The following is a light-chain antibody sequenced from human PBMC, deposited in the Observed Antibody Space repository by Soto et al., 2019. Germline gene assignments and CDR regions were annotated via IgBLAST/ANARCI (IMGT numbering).Light chain of an antibody. Sequence: DIVLMQSPNTLSLSPGERATLSCWASESVSSSYLAWYQQRPGQAPRLLIYGASSRATGIPDRFSGSGSGTDFTLTISRLEPEDFAVYYCQQYGNSPRSITFGQGTRLEIK. J-gene: IGKJ5*01. CDR1: ESVSSSY. CDR2: GAS. V-gene: IGKV3-20*01. CDR3: QQYGNSPRSIT.